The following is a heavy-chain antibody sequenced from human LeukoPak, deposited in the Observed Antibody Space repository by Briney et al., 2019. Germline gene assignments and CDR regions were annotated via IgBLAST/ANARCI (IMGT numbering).Heavy chain of an antibody. D-gene: IGHD6-13*01. CDR2: MKQDGNEE. Sequence: GGSLRLSCAVSGFTFSTYWMSWVRQAPGKGLEWVANMKQDGNEEYYVDSVKGRFTISRDNAKNSLYLQMSGLTVADTAVYFCAKDSGSWQYWGQGTLVTVSS. J-gene: IGHJ4*02. V-gene: IGHV3-7*05. CDR1: GFTFSTYW. CDR3: AKDSGSWQY.